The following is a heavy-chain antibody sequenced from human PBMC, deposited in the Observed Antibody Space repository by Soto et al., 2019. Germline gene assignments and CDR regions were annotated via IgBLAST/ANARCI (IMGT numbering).Heavy chain of an antibody. CDR1: GFTFSHYG. J-gene: IGHJ4*02. CDR3: AKDLYTRIWFTSFDY. CDR2: INGAGGTT. D-gene: IGHD6-13*01. V-gene: IGHV3-23*01. Sequence: EVPLLESWGGLVQPGGSLRLSCAASGFTFSHYGMSWVRRAPGKGLEWVSVINGAGGTTYYADSVKGRFTISRDNSKNPLYLQMNSVRAEDTAVYYCAKDLYTRIWFTSFDYWGQGTLVTVSS.